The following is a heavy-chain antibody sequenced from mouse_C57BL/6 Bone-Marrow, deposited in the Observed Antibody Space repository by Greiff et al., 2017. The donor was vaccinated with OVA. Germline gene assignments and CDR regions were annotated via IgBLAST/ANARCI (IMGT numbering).Heavy chain of an antibody. CDR2: IWGDGST. CDR3: AKPEAYYSNFTLYYYAMDY. CDR1: GFSLTSYG. J-gene: IGHJ4*01. D-gene: IGHD2-5*01. Sequence: VQRVESGPGLVAPSQSLSITCTVSGFSLTSYGVSWVRQPPGKGLEWLGVIWGDGSTNYHSALISRLSISKDNSKSQVFLKLNSLQTDDTATYYCAKPEAYYSNFTLYYYAMDYWGQGTSVTVSS. V-gene: IGHV2-3*01.